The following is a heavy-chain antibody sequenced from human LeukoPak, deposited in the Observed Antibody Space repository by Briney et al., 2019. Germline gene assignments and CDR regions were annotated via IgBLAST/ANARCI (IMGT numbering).Heavy chain of an antibody. CDR1: GYTFTSYD. V-gene: IGHV1-8*01. D-gene: IGHD3-10*01. CDR3: ARGWFGQLLQDY. J-gene: IGHJ4*02. Sequence: ASVKLSCEASGYTFTSYDINWVRQATGQGPEWMGWMNPNSGNTGYAQQFQGRVTMTRTTSTSTAYMELSSLRSDDTAVYYCARGWFGQLLQDYWGQGTLVTVSS. CDR2: MNPNSGNT.